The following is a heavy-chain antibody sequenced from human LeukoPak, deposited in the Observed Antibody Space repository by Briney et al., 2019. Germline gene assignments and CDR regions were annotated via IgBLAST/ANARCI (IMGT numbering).Heavy chain of an antibody. D-gene: IGHD3-16*01. CDR1: GYSFTNYY. CDR2: INPSGGST. CDR3: ARDGALYGMDV. J-gene: IGHJ6*02. Sequence: ASVKVSCKTSGYSFTNYYMHWVRQAPGQGLEWMGIINPSGGSTSYAQKFQGRVTMTRDTSTSTVYMELSSLRSEDTAVYYCARDGALYGMDVWGQGTTVTVSS. V-gene: IGHV1-46*01.